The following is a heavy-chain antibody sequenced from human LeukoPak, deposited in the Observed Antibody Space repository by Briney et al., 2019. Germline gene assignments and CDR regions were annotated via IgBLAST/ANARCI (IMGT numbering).Heavy chain of an antibody. J-gene: IGHJ4*02. Sequence: GGTLRLSCAASGFTFSSYGMSWVRQAPGKGLEWVSAISGSGGSTYYADSVKGRFTISRDNSKNTLYLQMNSLRAEDTAVYYCARIMTTATTHFDYWGQGTLVTVSS. CDR3: ARIMTTATTHFDY. V-gene: IGHV3-23*01. CDR2: ISGSGGST. CDR1: GFTFSSYG. D-gene: IGHD4-17*01.